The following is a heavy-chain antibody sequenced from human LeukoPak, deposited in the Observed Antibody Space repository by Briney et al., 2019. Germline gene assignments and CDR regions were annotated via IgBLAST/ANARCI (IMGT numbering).Heavy chain of an antibody. Sequence: GRSLRLSCAASGFTFSSYGMHWVRQAPGKGLEWVAVISYDGSNKYYADSVKGRFTISRDNSKNTLYLQMNSLRAEDTAVYYCARDRYYDSSGTSGVYYFDYWGQGTLVTVSS. CDR1: GFTFSSYG. CDR2: ISYDGSNK. V-gene: IGHV3-30*03. CDR3: ARDRYYDSSGTSGVYYFDY. J-gene: IGHJ4*02. D-gene: IGHD3-22*01.